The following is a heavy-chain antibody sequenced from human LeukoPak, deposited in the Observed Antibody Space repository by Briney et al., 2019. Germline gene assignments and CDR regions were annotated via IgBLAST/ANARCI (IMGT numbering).Heavy chain of an antibody. CDR2: ISEGGGET. J-gene: IGHJ4*02. V-gene: IGHV3-23*01. CDR1: GFTFSSYY. CDR3: ATSPRIAVL. Sequence: QPGRSLRLSCAASGFTFSSYYMSWVRQAPGKGLEWVSGISEGGGETNYADSVKGRFTISRDNSKNTLFLQMDSLRAEDTAVYHCATSPRIAVLWGQGTLVTVSS. D-gene: IGHD6-19*01.